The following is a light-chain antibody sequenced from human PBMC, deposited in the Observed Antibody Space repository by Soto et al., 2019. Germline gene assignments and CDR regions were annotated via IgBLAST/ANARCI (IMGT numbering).Light chain of an antibody. Sequence: EIIMTQSPGTLSLSPGERGTLSCRASQRFGSSNLAWYQQKPGQAPRLLIYSTSSRATGIPDRFSGSGSGTDFTLTISSLQPDDFATYYCQQYNSYRAFGQGTKVDIK. CDR1: QRFGSSN. CDR2: STS. CDR3: QQYNSYRA. V-gene: IGKV3-20*01. J-gene: IGKJ1*01.